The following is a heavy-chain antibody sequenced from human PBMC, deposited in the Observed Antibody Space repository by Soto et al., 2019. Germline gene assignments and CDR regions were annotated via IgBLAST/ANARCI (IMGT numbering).Heavy chain of an antibody. J-gene: IGHJ4*02. CDR1: GGSLSTYY. V-gene: IGHV4-59*01. CDR2: IYYSGRT. D-gene: IGHD4-17*01. CDR3: ARNDHGGNPFFAN. Sequence: QVQLQESGPGLVKPSETLSLTCTVSGGSLSTYYWSWIRQPPGKGLEWIGYIYYSGRTNYNPSLKSRLTLSVVTSKNQVSLKLSSVTAAGTAVYYCARNDHGGNPFFANWGQGTLVTVSS.